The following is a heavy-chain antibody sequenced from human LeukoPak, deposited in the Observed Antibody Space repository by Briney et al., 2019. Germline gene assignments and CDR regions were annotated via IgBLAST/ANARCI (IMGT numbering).Heavy chain of an antibody. Sequence: QPGGSLRRSCVASGFTFVSHWMTWVRQTPGKGLEWVANINQDGSEKYYVDSVKGRFTISRDNAKNSLYLQMNSLRAEDAAVYYCARRYMATSAEDFDYWGQGTLVTVSS. CDR2: INQDGSEK. D-gene: IGHD5-24*01. V-gene: IGHV3-7*01. CDR3: ARRYMATSAEDFDY. CDR1: GFTFVSHW. J-gene: IGHJ4*02.